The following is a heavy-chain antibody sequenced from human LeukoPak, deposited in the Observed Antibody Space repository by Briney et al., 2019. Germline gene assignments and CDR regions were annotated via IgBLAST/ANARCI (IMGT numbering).Heavy chain of an antibody. CDR3: ARGGGKWELLFDY. D-gene: IGHD1-26*01. Sequence: SETLSLTCTVSGGSISSYYWSWIRQPPGKGLEWIGYIYYSGSTNYNPSLKSRVTISVDTSKNQFSLKPSSVTAADAAVYYCARGGGKWELLFDYWGQGTLVTVSS. V-gene: IGHV4-59*01. CDR1: GGSISSYY. J-gene: IGHJ4*02. CDR2: IYYSGST.